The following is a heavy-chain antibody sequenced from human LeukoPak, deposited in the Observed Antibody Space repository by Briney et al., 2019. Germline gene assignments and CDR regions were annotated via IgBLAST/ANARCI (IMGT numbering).Heavy chain of an antibody. CDR2: ISWNSGSI. Sequence: PGGSLRLSCAASGFTFDDYAMHWVRQAPGKGLEWVSGISWNSGSIGYADSVKGRFTISRDNAKNSLYLQMNSLRAEDTALYYCAKDRGGYGWKYFDYWGQGTLVTVSS. D-gene: IGHD5-12*01. CDR1: GFTFDDYA. J-gene: IGHJ4*02. V-gene: IGHV3-9*01. CDR3: AKDRGGYGWKYFDY.